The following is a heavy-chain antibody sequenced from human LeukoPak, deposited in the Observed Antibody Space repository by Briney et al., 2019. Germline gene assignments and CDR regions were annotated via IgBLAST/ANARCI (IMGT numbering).Heavy chain of an antibody. J-gene: IGHJ4*02. V-gene: IGHV4-61*02. D-gene: IGHD3-10*01. Sequence: TLALTCTVSGGSISSNSYYWSWIRQPAGKGLEWIGRIYTTGSTNYNPSLKSRVTISVDTSKNQFSLKLSSVTAADTAVYYCARGKEVITMLRGLKPGYYFDYWGQGTLVTVSS. CDR3: ARGKEVITMLRGLKPGYYFDY. CDR1: GGSISSNSYY. CDR2: IYTTGST.